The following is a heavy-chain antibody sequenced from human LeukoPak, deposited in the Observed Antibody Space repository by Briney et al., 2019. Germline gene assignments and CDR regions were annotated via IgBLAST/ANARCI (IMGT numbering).Heavy chain of an antibody. V-gene: IGHV5-51*01. CDR1: GYSFTTYW. J-gene: IGHJ4*02. CDR3: AGDRERTFDY. CDR2: IYPGDSDT. Sequence: GESLKISCRGSGYSFTTYWIGWVRQMPGKGLEWMGIIYPGDSDTRYSPSFQGQVTMSADKSINTAYLQWSSLKASDTAMYYCAGDRERTFDYWGQGTLVTVSS. D-gene: IGHD1-1*01.